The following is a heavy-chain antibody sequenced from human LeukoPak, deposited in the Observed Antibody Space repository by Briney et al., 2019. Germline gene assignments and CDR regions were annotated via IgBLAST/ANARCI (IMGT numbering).Heavy chain of an antibody. CDR1: GFTFSSYA. Sequence: PGGFLRLSCVASGFTFSSYAMNWVRQAPGKGLEWVSSISGSGGSTYYADSVKGRFTISRDNSKDTLYLQMNSLRADDTAIYYCAKDRGLIAVTGGDYWGQGTLVTVCS. CDR2: ISGSGGST. D-gene: IGHD6-19*01. CDR3: AKDRGLIAVTGGDY. V-gene: IGHV3-23*01. J-gene: IGHJ4*02.